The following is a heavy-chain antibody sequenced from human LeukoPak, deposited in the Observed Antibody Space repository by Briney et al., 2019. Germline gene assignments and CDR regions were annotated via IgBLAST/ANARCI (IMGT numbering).Heavy chain of an antibody. D-gene: IGHD6-6*01. CDR2: IDWDDAK. J-gene: IGHJ4*02. CDR1: GFSLSTSGMC. Sequence: PALVEPTQTLTLTCTFSGFSLSTSGMCVNWIRQPPGKALEWLARIDWDDAKWYSTSLKTRLTISKDTSKNQVVLTMTNMDPVDAATYYCARLYSSSPGQFDSWGQGSLASVSS. V-gene: IGHV2-70*11. CDR3: ARLYSSSPGQFDS.